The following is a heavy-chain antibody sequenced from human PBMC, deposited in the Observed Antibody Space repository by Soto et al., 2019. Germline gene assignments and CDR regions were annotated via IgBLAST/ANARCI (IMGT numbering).Heavy chain of an antibody. V-gene: IGHV1-18*01. CDR1: GYTFTSYG. CDR2: ISADSGNT. D-gene: IGHD2-15*01. Sequence: QVPLVQSGAEVKKPGASVKVSCKASGYTFTSYGITWVRQAPGQGLEWMGWISADSGNTHYAQKLQDRVTMTTDTSTTTDYMEMRSLSSDDTAVYYCVRVHCSSDGCDFTDHWGQGTLVTVSS. J-gene: IGHJ4*02. CDR3: VRVHCSSDGCDFTDH.